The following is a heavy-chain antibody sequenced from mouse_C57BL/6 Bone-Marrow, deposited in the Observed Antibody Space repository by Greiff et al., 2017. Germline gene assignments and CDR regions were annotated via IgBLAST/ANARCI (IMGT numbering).Heavy chain of an antibody. J-gene: IGHJ3*01. Sequence: VQLQQSVAELVRPGASVKLSCTASGFNIKNTYMHWVKQRPEQGLEWIGRIDPANGNTKYAQKFQGMATITADTSSSTAYLQLSSLTSEDAAVYDGARSRLTGPVAYWGQGTLVAVSA. V-gene: IGHV14-3*01. CDR1: GFNIKNTY. CDR2: IDPANGNT. CDR3: ARSRLTGPVAY. D-gene: IGHD3-2*01.